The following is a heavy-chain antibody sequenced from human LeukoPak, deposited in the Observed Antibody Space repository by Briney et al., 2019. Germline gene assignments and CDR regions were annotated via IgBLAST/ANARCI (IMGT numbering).Heavy chain of an antibody. Sequence: TGRSLRLSCAASGFTFSSYGMHWVRQAPGKGLEWVSIISASGGSTYYADSVKGRFTISRDNSKNTLYLQMNSLRAEDTAVYYCATQGGNFDYWGQGTLVTVSS. V-gene: IGHV3-23*01. CDR2: ISASGGST. CDR3: ATQGGNFDY. J-gene: IGHJ4*02. CDR1: GFTFSSYG. D-gene: IGHD3-16*01.